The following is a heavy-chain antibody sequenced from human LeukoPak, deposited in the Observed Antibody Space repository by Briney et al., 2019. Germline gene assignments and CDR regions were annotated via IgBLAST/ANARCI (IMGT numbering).Heavy chain of an antibody. CDR2: IYYSGST. CDR3: ARSIAVAGMSAFDV. V-gene: IGHV4-28*01. CDR1: GFSIRSSNW. J-gene: IGHJ3*01. Sequence: SETLSLTCAVSGFSIRSSNWWGWIRQPPEKGLEWIGYIYYSGSTYYNPSLKSRVTMSVDTSKNQFSLILSSVTAVDTAVYCCARSIAVAGMSAFDVWGQGTMVTVSS. D-gene: IGHD6-19*01.